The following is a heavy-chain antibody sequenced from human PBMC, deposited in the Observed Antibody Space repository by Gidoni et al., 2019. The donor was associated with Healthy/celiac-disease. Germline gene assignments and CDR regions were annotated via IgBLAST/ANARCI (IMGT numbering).Heavy chain of an antibody. CDR1: GFTFSSYA. Sequence: EVQLLESGGGLVQPGGSLRLPCAASGFTFSSYAMSWVRQAPGKGLEWVSAISGSGGSTYYADSVKGRFTISRDNSKNTLYLQMNSLRAEDTAVYYCDIDTGIAAAEDAEYFQHWGQGTLVTVSS. J-gene: IGHJ1*01. CDR2: ISGSGGST. D-gene: IGHD6-13*01. V-gene: IGHV3-23*01. CDR3: DIDTGIAAAEDAEYFQH.